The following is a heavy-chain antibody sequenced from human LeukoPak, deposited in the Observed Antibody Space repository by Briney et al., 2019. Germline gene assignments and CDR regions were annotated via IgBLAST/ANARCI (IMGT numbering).Heavy chain of an antibody. CDR1: GFTFSSYW. CDR2: IKQDGSEK. J-gene: IGHJ6*04. D-gene: IGHD4-17*01. V-gene: IGHV3-7*03. CDR3: ASTRYGDYSYGMDV. Sequence: PGGSLRLSCAASGFTFSSYWMSWVRQAPGKGLEWVANIKQDGSEKYYVDSVKGRFTISRDNAKNSLYLQMNSLRAEDTAVYYCASTRYGDYSYGMDVWAKGPRSPSPQ.